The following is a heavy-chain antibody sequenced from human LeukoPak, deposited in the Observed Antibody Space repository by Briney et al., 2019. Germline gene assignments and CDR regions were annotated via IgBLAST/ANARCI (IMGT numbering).Heavy chain of an antibody. CDR3: AKDSTMIVVVYYFDY. CDR1: VFNFSSYA. CDR2: ISGSGGST. Sequence: GGSLRLSFAASVFNFSSYAMSWVRQAPGKGLEWVSAISGSGGSTYYADSVKGRFTISRDNSKNTLYLQMNSLRAEDTAVYYCAKDSTMIVVVYYFDYWGQGTLVTVSS. D-gene: IGHD3-22*01. J-gene: IGHJ4*02. V-gene: IGHV3-23*01.